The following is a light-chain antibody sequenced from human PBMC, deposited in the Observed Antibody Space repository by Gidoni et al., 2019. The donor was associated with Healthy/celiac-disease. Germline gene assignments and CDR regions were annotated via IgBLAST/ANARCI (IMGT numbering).Light chain of an antibody. CDR2: LGS. Sequence: VMTQSPLSMPVTPGEPASISCRSSQSLLHSNGYNYLDWYLQKPGQSPQLLIYLGSNRASGVPDRFSGSGAGTDFTLKISRVEDEDVGVNYCMQALQTPVTFGGXTKGEIK. CDR3: MQALQTPVT. V-gene: IGKV2-28*01. J-gene: IGKJ4*01. CDR1: QSLLHSNGYNY.